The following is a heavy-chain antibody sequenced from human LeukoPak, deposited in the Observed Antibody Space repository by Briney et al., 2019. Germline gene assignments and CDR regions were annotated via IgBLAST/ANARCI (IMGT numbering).Heavy chain of an antibody. CDR2: FSTSSSHI. V-gene: IGHV3-21*01. CDR3: ARPVCSSTSCYIGY. J-gene: IGHJ4*02. CDR1: GFTFSSYS. D-gene: IGHD2-2*02. Sequence: GGSLRLSCAASGFTFSSYSMNWVRQGPGKGLERVSYFSTSSSHIYYADSVKGRFTISRDNAKNSLYLQMNSLRAEDTAVYYCARPVCSSTSCYIGYWGQGTLVTVSS.